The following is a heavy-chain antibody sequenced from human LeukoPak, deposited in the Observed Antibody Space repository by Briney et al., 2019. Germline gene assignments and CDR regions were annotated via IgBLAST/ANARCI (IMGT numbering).Heavy chain of an antibody. D-gene: IGHD3-16*02. V-gene: IGHV3-74*01. J-gene: IGHJ4*02. Sequence: GGSLRLSCAASGFTFGSYWMYWVRHAPGKGLVWVSRINTNGTSTSYADSVKGRFTISRDNAKNTLYLQMNSLRPEDTAVYYCALSRTLDYWGQGTLVTVSS. CDR1: GFTFGSYW. CDR2: INTNGTST. CDR3: ALSRTLDY.